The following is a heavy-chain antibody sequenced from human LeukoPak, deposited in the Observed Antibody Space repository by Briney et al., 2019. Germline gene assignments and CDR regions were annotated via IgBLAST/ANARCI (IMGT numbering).Heavy chain of an antibody. CDR2: ISGDGGST. V-gene: IGHV3-43*02. CDR3: AKTPSEDDCGDYDWFDP. D-gene: IGHD4-17*01. CDR1: GFTFDDYA. J-gene: IGHJ5*02. Sequence: GGSLRLSCAASGFTFDDYAMHWVRQAPGKGLEWVSLISGDGGSTYYADSVKGRFTISRDNSKNSLYLQMNSLRTEDTALYYCAKTPSEDDCGDYDWFDPWGQGTLVTVSS.